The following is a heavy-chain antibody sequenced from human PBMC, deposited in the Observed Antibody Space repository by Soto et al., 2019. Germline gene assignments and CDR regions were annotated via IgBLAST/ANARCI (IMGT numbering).Heavy chain of an antibody. Sequence: PWWSXRLSWSASVFTFISYNIKWVRHAPGKGLEWVSFISGSSSYIYYGDSVKGRFTISRDNAENSLYLQMKSLRAEDTAVYYCERAGIWLGDRKLMIEVWGQGATVTVSS. J-gene: IGHJ6*02. CDR3: ERAGIWLGDRKLMIEV. V-gene: IGHV3-21*06. CDR1: VFTFISYN. D-gene: IGHD3-10*01. CDR2: ISGSSSYI.